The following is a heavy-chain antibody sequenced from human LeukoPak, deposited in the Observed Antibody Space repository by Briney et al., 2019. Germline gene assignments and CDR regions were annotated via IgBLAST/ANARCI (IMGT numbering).Heavy chain of an antibody. V-gene: IGHV1-46*01. Sequence: ASVKVSCKASGYTFTSYYMHWVRQAPGQGLEWMGIINPSGSTSYAQKFQGRVTMTRDTSTGTVYKKLSSLRSEDTAVYYCARGGRFFEWSDYFDYWGQGTLVTVSS. J-gene: IGHJ4*02. D-gene: IGHD3-3*01. CDR3: ARGGRFFEWSDYFDY. CDR2: INPSGST. CDR1: GYTFTSYY.